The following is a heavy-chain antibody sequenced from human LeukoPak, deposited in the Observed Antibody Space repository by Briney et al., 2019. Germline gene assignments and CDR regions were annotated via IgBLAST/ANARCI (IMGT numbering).Heavy chain of an antibody. CDR2: IYYSGST. CDR3: ARQLGSPNKNYYFDC. V-gene: IGHV4-59*01. J-gene: IGHJ4*02. D-gene: IGHD2-15*01. Sequence: PSETLSLTCTVSGGSISTYYWSWIRQPPGKGLEYIGYIYYSGSTNYNPSLKSRVTMSLDTSKNQFSLKLSSVTAADTAVYYCARQLGSPNKNYYFDCWGQGTLVTVSS. CDR1: GGSISTYY.